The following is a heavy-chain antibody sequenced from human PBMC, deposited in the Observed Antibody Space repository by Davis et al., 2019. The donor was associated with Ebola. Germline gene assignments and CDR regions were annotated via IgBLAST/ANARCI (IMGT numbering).Heavy chain of an antibody. D-gene: IGHD3-10*01. J-gene: IGHJ4*02. V-gene: IGHV4-39*01. CDR1: GFTFSSYE. CDR2: IYYSGST. CDR3: ARALSYLPGGY. Sequence: GSLRLSCAASGFTFSSYEMNWVRQPPGKGLEWIGSIYYSGSTYYNPSLKSRVTISVDTSKNQFSLKLSSVTAADTAVYYCARALSYLPGGYWGQGTLVTVSS.